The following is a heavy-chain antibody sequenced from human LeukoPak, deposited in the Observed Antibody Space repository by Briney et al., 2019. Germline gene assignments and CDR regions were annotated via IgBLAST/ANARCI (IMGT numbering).Heavy chain of an antibody. CDR1: GGSISSYY. Sequence: PSETLSLTCTVSGGSISSYYWSWIRQPPGKGLEWIGYIYYSGSTNYNPSLKSRVTISVDTSKNQFSLKLSSVTAADTAVYYCARVAMATIDYWGQGTLVTVSS. CDR3: ARVAMATIDY. D-gene: IGHD5-24*01. CDR2: IYYSGST. V-gene: IGHV4-59*01. J-gene: IGHJ4*02.